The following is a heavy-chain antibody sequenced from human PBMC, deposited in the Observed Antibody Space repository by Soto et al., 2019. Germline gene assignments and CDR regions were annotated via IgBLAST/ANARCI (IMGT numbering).Heavy chain of an antibody. CDR1: GFTFSSYS. J-gene: IGHJ4*02. D-gene: IGHD3-10*01. CDR3: AKRDSGSVRSPPLINY. CDR2: VGGGGDNT. V-gene: IGHV3-23*01. Sequence: EVQLLESGGGLVQPGGSLRLSCAASGFTFSSYSMNWVRQAPGKGLEWVASVGGGGDNTFYADSVKGRFTISRDDSQNPLYLQMNSLRAEDTAVYFWAKRDSGSVRSPPLINYWGQGTLVTVSS.